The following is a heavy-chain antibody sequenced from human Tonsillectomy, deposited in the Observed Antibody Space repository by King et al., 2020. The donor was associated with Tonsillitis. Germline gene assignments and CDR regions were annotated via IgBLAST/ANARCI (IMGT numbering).Heavy chain of an antibody. CDR3: ARDRFYDILTAYSYGMDV. J-gene: IGHJ6*02. CDR1: GFTFSSYS. Sequence: VQLVESGGGLVKPGGSLRLSCAASGFTFSSYSMNWVRQAPGKGLEWVSFISSSSSSSGYTYYADSVKGRFTISRDNAKNSLYLQMNSLRADDTAVYYCARDRFYDILTAYSYGMDVWGQGPTVTVSS. D-gene: IGHD3-9*01. CDR2: ISSSSSSSGYT. V-gene: IGHV3-21*01.